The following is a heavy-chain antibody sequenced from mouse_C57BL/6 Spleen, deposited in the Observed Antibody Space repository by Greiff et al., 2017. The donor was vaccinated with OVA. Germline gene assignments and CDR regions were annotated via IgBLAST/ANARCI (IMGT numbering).Heavy chain of an antibody. CDR3: ARRGNWDVLAY. V-gene: IGHV1-52*01. J-gene: IGHJ3*01. Sequence: MESCKASGYTFTSYWMHWVKQRPIQGLEWIGNIDPSDSETHYNQKFKDKATLTVDKSSSTAYMQLSSLTSEDSAVYYCARRGNWDVLAYWGQGTLVTVSA. CDR1: GYTFTSYW. D-gene: IGHD4-1*01. CDR2: IDPSDSET.